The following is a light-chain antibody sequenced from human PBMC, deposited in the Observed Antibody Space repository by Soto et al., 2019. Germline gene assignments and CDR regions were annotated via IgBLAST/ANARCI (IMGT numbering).Light chain of an antibody. Sequence: EIVLTQSPATLSLSPGERATLSCRASQSVSSYLAWYQQKPGQAPRLLIYDASNRATGIPARFSGSGSGTDFTLTISSLEPEDFAVYYCQQRSNWPPKYTFGQGTKLGIK. CDR1: QSVSSY. CDR2: DAS. V-gene: IGKV3-11*01. CDR3: QQRSNWPPKYT. J-gene: IGKJ2*01.